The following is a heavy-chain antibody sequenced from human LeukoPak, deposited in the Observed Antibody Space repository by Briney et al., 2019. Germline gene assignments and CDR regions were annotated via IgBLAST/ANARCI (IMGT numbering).Heavy chain of an antibody. CDR1: GYTFTGYY. CDR3: ARDRRRFIES. Sequence: GASVKVSCKASGYTFTGYYIYWVRQALGQGLEWVGWINPNSGATNYAQEFQGRVTMTRDTSISTAYMELSRLRSDDTAVYDCARDRRRFIESWGQGTLVTVSS. J-gene: IGHJ4*02. CDR2: INPNSGAT. V-gene: IGHV1-2*02.